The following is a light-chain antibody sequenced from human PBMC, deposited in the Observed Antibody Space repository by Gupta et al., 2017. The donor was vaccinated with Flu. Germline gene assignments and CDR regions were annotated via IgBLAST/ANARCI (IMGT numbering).Light chain of an antibody. J-gene: IGLJ1*01. CDR1: NNDIGPFNY. CDR3: NSFTTVTTQV. V-gene: IGLV2-14*01. Sequence: QPALTQPASVSGSPGQSITISCTGTNNDIGPFNYVSWYQQHPGEAPTLLISEVTKRPSGVSHRFSGSKSGSTATLTISGLQAEDEADYYCNSFTTVTTQVFGSGTRVFVL. CDR2: EVT.